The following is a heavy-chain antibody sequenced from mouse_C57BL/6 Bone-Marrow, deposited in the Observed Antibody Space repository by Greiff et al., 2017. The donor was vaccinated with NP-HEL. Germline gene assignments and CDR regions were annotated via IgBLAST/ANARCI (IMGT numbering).Heavy chain of an antibody. D-gene: IGHD1-1*01. CDR1: GFNIKDDY. Sequence: DVQLQESGAELVRPGASVKLSCTASGFNIKDDYMHWVKQRPEQGLEWIGWIDPENGDTEYASKFQGKAKLTAVTSASTAYMELSSLTNEDSAVYYCTRGYYYGSSFPYWYFDVWGTGTTVTVSS. CDR2: IDPENGDT. CDR3: TRGYYYGSSFPYWYFDV. J-gene: IGHJ1*03. V-gene: IGHV14-4*01.